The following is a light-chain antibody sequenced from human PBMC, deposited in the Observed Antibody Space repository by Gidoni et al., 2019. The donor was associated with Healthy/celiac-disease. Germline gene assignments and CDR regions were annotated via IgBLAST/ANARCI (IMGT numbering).Light chain of an antibody. Sequence: QSALTQPASVSGSPGQPITISCTGTSSDVGGYNYVSWYQQHPGKVPKIMIYDVSNRPSGVSNRFSGSKSGNTASLTISGLQAEDEADYYCSSYTSSSTLVFGGGTKLTVL. V-gene: IGLV2-14*01. CDR2: DVS. CDR1: SSDVGGYNY. CDR3: SSYTSSSTLV. J-gene: IGLJ3*02.